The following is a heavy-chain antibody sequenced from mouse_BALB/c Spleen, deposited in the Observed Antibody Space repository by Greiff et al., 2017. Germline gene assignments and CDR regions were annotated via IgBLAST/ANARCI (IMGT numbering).Heavy chain of an antibody. D-gene: IGHD2-4*01. CDR1: GFTFSSYG. CDR2: ISSGGSYT. V-gene: IGHV5-6*01. Sequence: EVKVVESGGDLVKPGGSLKLSCAASGFTFSSYGMSWVRQTPDKRLEWVATISSGGSYTYYPDSVKGRFTISRDNAKNTLYLQMSSLKSEDTAMYYCARLGDYDYGVFAYWGQGTLVTVSA. J-gene: IGHJ3*01. CDR3: ARLGDYDYGVFAY.